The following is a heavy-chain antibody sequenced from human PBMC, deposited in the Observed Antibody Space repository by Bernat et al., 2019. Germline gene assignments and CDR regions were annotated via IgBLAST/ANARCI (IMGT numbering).Heavy chain of an antibody. D-gene: IGHD2-8*02. V-gene: IGHV3-33*01. CDR2: IWYDGSNK. Sequence: QVQLVESGGGVVQPGTSLRLSCAASGFSFSSYGMHWVRQAPGTGLEWVALIWYDGSNKYYADSVRGRFTISRDNSKNTLYLQMNFLRVEDTAVYYCAALEYCTGGVCYQGGPFDPWGQGTLVTVSS. CDR1: GFSFSSYG. CDR3: AALEYCTGGVCYQGGPFDP. J-gene: IGHJ5*02.